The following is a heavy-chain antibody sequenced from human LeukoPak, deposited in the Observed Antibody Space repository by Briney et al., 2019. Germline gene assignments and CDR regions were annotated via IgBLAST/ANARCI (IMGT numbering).Heavy chain of an antibody. CDR1: GDSMNTYY. D-gene: IGHD3-22*01. CDR2: VYSTGST. Sequence: SETLSLTCTVSGDSMNTYYWSWMRQRAGKGLEWIGHVYSTGSTIYNPSLKSRVTISIGTSKNEFSLNLDSMTAADTAVYYCARGGWLPPDYWGQGTLVTVSS. V-gene: IGHV4-4*07. CDR3: ARGGWLPPDY. J-gene: IGHJ4*02.